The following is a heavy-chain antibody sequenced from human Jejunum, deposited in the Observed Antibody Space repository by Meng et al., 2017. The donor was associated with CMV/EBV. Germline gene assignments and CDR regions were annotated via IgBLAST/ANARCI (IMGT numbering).Heavy chain of an antibody. Sequence: SGFSFSSYEFDWVRQAPGKGLEWVANIATGDRFGGRKTKYADSVKGRFTISRDNAKNTLYLQMNSLRVEDTGVYYCGRGNYYAVDVWGQGTTVTVSS. CDR1: GFSFSSYE. CDR2: IATGDRFGGRKT. CDR3: GRGNYYAVDV. V-gene: IGHV3-48*03. J-gene: IGHJ6*02.